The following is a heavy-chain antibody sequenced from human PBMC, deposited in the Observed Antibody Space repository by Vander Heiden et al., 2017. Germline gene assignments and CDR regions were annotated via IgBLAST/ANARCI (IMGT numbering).Heavy chain of an antibody. V-gene: IGHV4-34*01. D-gene: IGHD3-10*01. CDR2: INHSGST. CDR1: GGSFSGYY. Sequence: QVQLQQWCAGLLQPSETLSLTCAVSGGSFSGYYWSWIRQPPGKGLEWIGEINHSGSTNYNPSLKSRVTISVDTSKNQFSLKLSSVTAADTAVYYCARGLTMVRGVDYWGQGTLVTVSS. J-gene: IGHJ4*02. CDR3: ARGLTMVRGVDY.